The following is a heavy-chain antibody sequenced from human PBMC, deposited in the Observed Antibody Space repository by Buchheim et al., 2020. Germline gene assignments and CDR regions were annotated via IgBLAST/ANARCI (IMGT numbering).Heavy chain of an antibody. CDR2: INPNSGGT. D-gene: IGHD6-13*01. CDR1: GYTFTGYY. CDR3: ARGGSSSWYERPRWFDP. V-gene: IGHV1-2*04. J-gene: IGHJ5*02. Sequence: QVQLVQSGAEVKKPGASVKVSCKASGYTFTGYYMHWVRQAPGQGLEWMGWINPNSGGTNYAQKFQGWVTMTRDQSISTAHMELSRLRSDDTAVYYCARGGSSSWYERPRWFDPWGQGTL.